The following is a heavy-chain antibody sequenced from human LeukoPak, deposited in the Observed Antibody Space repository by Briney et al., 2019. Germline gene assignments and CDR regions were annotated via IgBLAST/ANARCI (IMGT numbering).Heavy chain of an antibody. Sequence: SETLSLTCSVSGGSINDYYWTWMRQPAGKGLEWIGSIYSTGNTDYNPSLKSRVTMSVDTSKSQVSLRLTSVTAADTALYYCARAKCKGTRTHCYRLENWFDTWGRGTLVSVSS. V-gene: IGHV4-4*07. CDR1: GGSINDYY. CDR3: ARAKCKGTRTHCYRLENWFDT. D-gene: IGHD1-1*01. J-gene: IGHJ5*02. CDR2: IYSTGNT.